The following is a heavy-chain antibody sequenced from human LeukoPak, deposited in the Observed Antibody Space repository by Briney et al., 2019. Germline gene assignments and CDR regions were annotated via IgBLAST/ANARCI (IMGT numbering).Heavy chain of an antibody. CDR1: GGSISSSSYY. V-gene: IGHV4-39*07. J-gene: IGHJ4*02. D-gene: IGHD6-6*01. CDR2: IYYSGST. CDR3: ARGSDEYSSTDY. Sequence: SETLSLTCTVSGGSISSSSYYWGWIRQPPGKGLEWIGSIYYSGSTYYNPSLKSRVTISVDTSKNQFSLKLSSVTAADTAVYYCARGSDEYSSTDYWGQGTLVTVSS.